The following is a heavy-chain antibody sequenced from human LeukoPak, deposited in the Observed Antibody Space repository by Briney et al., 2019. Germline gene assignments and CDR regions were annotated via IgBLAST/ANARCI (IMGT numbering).Heavy chain of an antibody. J-gene: IGHJ6*03. V-gene: IGHV7-4-1*02. Sequence: SVKVSCKASGYTFTSYAMNWVRQATGQRLEWMRWINANTGNPTYAQGFTGRIVFSLDTSVSTAYLQISSLKAVDTAVSYWDRFLIGAAGYYYYYMDVCGKGTTVGVCS. CDR1: GYTFTSYA. CDR2: INANTGNP. D-gene: IGHD6-25*01. CDR3: DRFLIGAAGYYYYYMDV.